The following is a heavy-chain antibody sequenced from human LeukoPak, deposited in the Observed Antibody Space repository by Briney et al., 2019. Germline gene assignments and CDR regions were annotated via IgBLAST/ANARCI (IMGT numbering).Heavy chain of an antibody. V-gene: IGHV1-24*01. CDR3: ASRLLIHLWAKDF. D-gene: IGHD5-18*01. J-gene: IGHJ4*02. CDR2: IDPEDGEI. Sequence: EASVKVSCKVSGYALTDLSMHWVRQTPGKGLEWMGGIDPEDGEITYAQKFQGRVTMTEDTSTDTAYMELSSLRSEDTAVYFCASRLLIHLWAKDFWGQGTLVTVSS. CDR1: GYALTDLS.